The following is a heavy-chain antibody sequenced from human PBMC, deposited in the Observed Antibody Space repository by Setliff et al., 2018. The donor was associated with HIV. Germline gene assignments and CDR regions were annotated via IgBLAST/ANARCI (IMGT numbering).Heavy chain of an antibody. CDR3: ASRGYNYGRRPVYFDR. CDR1: GFAISGTY. Sequence: PGGSLRLSCAASGFAISGTYMTWVRQAPGKGLEWVSVIYTGGTTFYADFVKGRFTISRDNARKSLYLEMHSLRAEDTAVYYCASRGYNYGRRPVYFDRWGQGTLVTVSS. CDR2: IYTGGTT. V-gene: IGHV3-53*01. J-gene: IGHJ4*02. D-gene: IGHD5-18*01.